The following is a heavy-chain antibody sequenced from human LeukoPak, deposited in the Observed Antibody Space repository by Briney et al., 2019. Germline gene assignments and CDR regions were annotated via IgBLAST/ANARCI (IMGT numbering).Heavy chain of an antibody. V-gene: IGHV4-59*02. D-gene: IGHD5-18*01. J-gene: IGHJ4*02. Sequence: SETLSLTCTVSGNSVSGYYWTWIRQPPGKGLEWIGYLYYSGSTNYNPSLKSRVTISVDTSKNQFSLKLTSVTAADTAVYFCARGVNNYGYGFYFDYWGQGTLVTVSS. CDR1: GNSVSGYY. CDR2: LYYSGST. CDR3: ARGVNNYGYGFYFDY.